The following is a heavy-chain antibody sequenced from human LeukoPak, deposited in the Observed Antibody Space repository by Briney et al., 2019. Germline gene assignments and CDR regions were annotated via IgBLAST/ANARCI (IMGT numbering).Heavy chain of an antibody. Sequence: GGSLRLSCAASGFTFSSYAMSWVRQAPGKGLEWVSAISGSGGSTYYADSVKGRFTISRDNSKNTLYLQMSSLRAEDTAVYYCVKDVIIWYGMDVWGQGTTVTVSS. CDR2: ISGSGGST. CDR1: GFTFSSYA. CDR3: VKDVIIWYGMDV. V-gene: IGHV3-23*01. J-gene: IGHJ6*02.